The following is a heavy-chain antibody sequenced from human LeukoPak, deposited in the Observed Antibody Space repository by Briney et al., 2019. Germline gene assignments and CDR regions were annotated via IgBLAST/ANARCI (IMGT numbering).Heavy chain of an antibody. CDR1: GGSISSYY. D-gene: IGHD3-22*01. Sequence: TSETLSLTCTVSGGSISSYYWSWIRQPPGKGLEWIGYIYYSGSTNYNPSLKSRVTISVDTSKNQFSLKLSSVTAADTAVYYCARIRDYYDSSGYYPSYYFDYWGQGTLVTVPS. V-gene: IGHV4-59*01. CDR3: ARIRDYYDSSGYYPSYYFDY. J-gene: IGHJ4*02. CDR2: IYYSGST.